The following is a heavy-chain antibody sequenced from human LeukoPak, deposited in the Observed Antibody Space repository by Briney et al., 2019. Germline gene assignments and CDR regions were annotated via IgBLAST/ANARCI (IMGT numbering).Heavy chain of an antibody. Sequence: GESLKISCKGSGYSFTSYWIGWVRQMPGKGLELMGIIYPGDSDTRYSPSFQGQVTISADKSISTAYLQWSSLKASDTAMYYCARWGPIAVAGTRYFQHWGQGTLVTVSS. CDR3: ARWGPIAVAGTRYFQH. CDR1: GYSFTSYW. V-gene: IGHV5-51*01. D-gene: IGHD6-19*01. CDR2: IYPGDSDT. J-gene: IGHJ1*01.